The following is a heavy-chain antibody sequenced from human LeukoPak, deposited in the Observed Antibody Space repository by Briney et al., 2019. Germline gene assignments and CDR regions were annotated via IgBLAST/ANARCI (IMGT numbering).Heavy chain of an antibody. D-gene: IGHD6-13*01. J-gene: IGHJ4*02. Sequence: GGSLRLSCAASGFTFSSYSMNWVRQTPGKGLEWVSSISSSSSYVYYADSVKGRFTVSRDNAKNSLYLQMNTLRADDTAVYYCARDSTRWFSPSDHWGQGMLVTVSS. CDR2: ISSSSSYV. CDR1: GFTFSSYS. CDR3: ARDSTRWFSPSDH. V-gene: IGHV3-21*01.